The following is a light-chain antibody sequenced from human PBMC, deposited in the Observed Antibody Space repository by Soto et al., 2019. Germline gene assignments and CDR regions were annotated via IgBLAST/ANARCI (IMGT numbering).Light chain of an antibody. CDR3: AAWDDSLRAVV. CDR2: RNH. Sequence: QSVLTQSPSASGTPGQRVTISCSGSRSNIGTYTVNWYQQLPGTAPTLLIYRNHQRPSGVPDRFSGSKSGTSASLAISGPQSEDEADYDCAAWDDSLRAVVFGGGTKLTVL. J-gene: IGLJ2*01. CDR1: RSNIGTYT. V-gene: IGLV1-44*01.